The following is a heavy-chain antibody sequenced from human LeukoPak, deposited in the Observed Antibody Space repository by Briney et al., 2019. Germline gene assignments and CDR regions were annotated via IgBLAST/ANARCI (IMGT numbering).Heavy chain of an antibody. V-gene: IGHV3-21*01. J-gene: IGHJ4*02. CDR1: GFTFSSYS. D-gene: IGHD6-19*01. CDR2: IGSSSSYI. Sequence: GGSLRLSCAASGFTFSSYSMNWVRQAPGKGLEWVSSIGSSSSYIYYADPVKGRFTISRDNAKNSLYLQMNSLRAEDTAVYYCARGQWLLPAGYGYWGQGTLVTVSS. CDR3: ARGQWLLPAGYGY.